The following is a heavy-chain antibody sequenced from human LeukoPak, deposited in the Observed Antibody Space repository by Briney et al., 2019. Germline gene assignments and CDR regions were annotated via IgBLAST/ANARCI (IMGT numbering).Heavy chain of an antibody. D-gene: IGHD3-16*01. J-gene: IGHJ4*02. CDR2: ISANNGNK. CDR3: ARDNLGVDY. CDR1: GYTFTSYG. Sequence: GASVQDSCKASGYTFTSYGISWVGQAPGQGREWMEWISANNGNKNYAQKHQGRVTMTTDTSTSTAYMERRSLRSDDTAVYYCARDNLGVDYWGQGTLVTVSS. V-gene: IGHV1-18*01.